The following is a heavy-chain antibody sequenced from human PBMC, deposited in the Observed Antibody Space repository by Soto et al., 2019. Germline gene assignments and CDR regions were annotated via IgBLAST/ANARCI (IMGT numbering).Heavy chain of an antibody. V-gene: IGHV4-4*02. J-gene: IGHJ4*02. CDR2: SYHSGST. CDR1: GGSISSSNW. CDR3: ARREYSSSSTIFDY. Sequence: QVQLQESGPGLVKPSWTLSLTCAVSGGSISSSNWWSWVRQPPGKGLEWIGESYHSGSTNYNPSRKSRVTISVDKSKNQFYQKLSSVTAADTSVHYCARREYSSSSTIFDYWGQGTLVTASS. D-gene: IGHD6-6*01.